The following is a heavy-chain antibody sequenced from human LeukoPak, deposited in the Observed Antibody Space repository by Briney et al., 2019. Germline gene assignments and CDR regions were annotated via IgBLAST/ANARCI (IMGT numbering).Heavy chain of an antibody. CDR1: GYSFTNYW. CDR2: IYPGNSGT. Sequence: GESLKISCKGSGYSFTNYWIGWVRQMPGKGLEWMGMIYPGNSGTRYSPSFQGQVTVSADNSISTAYLQWSSLKASDTAIYYCARRYYSRSYYLDYWGQATLVTVSS. D-gene: IGHD3-10*01. V-gene: IGHV5-51*01. J-gene: IGHJ4*02. CDR3: ARRYYSRSYYLDY.